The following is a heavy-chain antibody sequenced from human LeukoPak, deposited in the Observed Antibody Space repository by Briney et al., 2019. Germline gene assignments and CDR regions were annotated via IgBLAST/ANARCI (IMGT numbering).Heavy chain of an antibody. CDR3: ASNYGSGSYGMDV. J-gene: IGHJ6*02. V-gene: IGHV3-53*01. CDR1: GFIVSSNY. CDR2: IYSDGST. Sequence: GGSPRLSCAASGFIVSSNYMSWVRQAPGKGLEWVSIIYSDGSTYYADSVKGRLTISRDNSQNTVFLEMNSLRVEDTGIYYCASNYGSGSYGMDVWGQGTTVIVSS. D-gene: IGHD3-10*01.